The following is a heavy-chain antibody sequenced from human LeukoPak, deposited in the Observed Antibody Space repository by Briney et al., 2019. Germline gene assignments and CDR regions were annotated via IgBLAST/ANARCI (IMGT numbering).Heavy chain of an antibody. V-gene: IGHV3-21*01. D-gene: IGHD3-22*01. CDR3: ARDPALYYDSSGYDFGYYGMDV. CDR2: ISSSSSYI. CDR1: GFTFSSYS. Sequence: PGGSLRLSCAASGFTFSSYSMNWVRQAPGKGLEWVSPISSSSSYIYYADSVKGRFTISRDNAKNSLYLQMNSLRAEDTAVYYCARDPALYYDSSGYDFGYYGMDVWGQGTTVTVSS. J-gene: IGHJ6*02.